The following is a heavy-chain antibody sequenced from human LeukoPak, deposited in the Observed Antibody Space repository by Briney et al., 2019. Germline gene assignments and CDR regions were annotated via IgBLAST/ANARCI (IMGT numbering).Heavy chain of an antibody. D-gene: IGHD3-22*01. CDR1: GFTFSSYS. Sequence: GGSLRLSCAASGFTFSSYSMNWVRQAPGKGLEWVSSISSSSYIYYADSVKGRFTISRDNAKNSLYLQMNSLRAEDTAVYYCARRYYDSSGYYFSLTPFYYFDYWGQGTLVTVSS. J-gene: IGHJ4*02. V-gene: IGHV3-21*01. CDR2: ISSSSYI. CDR3: ARRYYDSSGYYFSLTPFYYFDY.